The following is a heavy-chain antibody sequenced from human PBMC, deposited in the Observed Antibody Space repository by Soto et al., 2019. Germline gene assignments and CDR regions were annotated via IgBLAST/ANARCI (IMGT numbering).Heavy chain of an antibody. D-gene: IGHD6-13*01. Sequence: ASVKVSCKASGYTFTGYYMHWVRQAPGQGLEWMGWINPNSGGTNYAQKFQGRGTMTRDTSISTAYMGLSRVRSDDTAVYYCAGVRAIAADGDYWGQGTLVTVSS. V-gene: IGHV1-2*02. J-gene: IGHJ4*02. CDR2: INPNSGGT. CDR3: AGVRAIAADGDY. CDR1: GYTFTGYY.